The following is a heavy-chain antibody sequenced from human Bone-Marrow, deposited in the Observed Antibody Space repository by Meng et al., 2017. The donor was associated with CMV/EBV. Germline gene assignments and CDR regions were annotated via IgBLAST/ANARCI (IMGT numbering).Heavy chain of an antibody. CDR3: ARRDYYDLGSGQ. J-gene: IGHJ4*02. CDR2: IYPRDSTT. Sequence: FKVSATRFTTYWIGWVRQMPGKGLEWMGIIYPRDSTTLYTPSFQGHVTISADTSISTIYLQWDSLKASDTAIYYCARRDYYDLGSGQWGQGTLVTVSS. D-gene: IGHD3-10*01. V-gene: IGHV5-51*01. CDR1: ATRFTTYW.